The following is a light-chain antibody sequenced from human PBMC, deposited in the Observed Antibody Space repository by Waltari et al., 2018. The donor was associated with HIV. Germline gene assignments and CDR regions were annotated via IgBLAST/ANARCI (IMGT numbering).Light chain of an antibody. J-gene: IGLJ1*01. CDR2: DVS. Sequence: QSALTQPASVSGSPGQSITISCTGTSSDVGGYNYVPWYQQHPGKAPKLLIYDVSNRPSGVSNRFSGSKSGNTASLTISGLQAEDEADYSCSSYTSSNTLPYGFGTGTKVTVL. CDR1: SSDVGGYNY. V-gene: IGLV2-14*03. CDR3: SSYTSSNTLPYG.